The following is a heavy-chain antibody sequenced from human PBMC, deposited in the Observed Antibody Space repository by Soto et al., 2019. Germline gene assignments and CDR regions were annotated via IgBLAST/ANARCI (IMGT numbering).Heavy chain of an antibody. CDR1: GYTFSSYA. CDR2: INAGYGNT. J-gene: IGHJ4*02. CDR3: ARDTGDGTFDF. V-gene: IGHV1-3*01. D-gene: IGHD7-27*01. Sequence: ASVRVSCKASGYTFSSYAMHWVRQAPGQRLEWMGWINAGYGNTKSSQKFQDRVTISRDTSASTAYMELTSLRSEDTAVYYCARDTGDGTFDFRGQGTLVTVSS.